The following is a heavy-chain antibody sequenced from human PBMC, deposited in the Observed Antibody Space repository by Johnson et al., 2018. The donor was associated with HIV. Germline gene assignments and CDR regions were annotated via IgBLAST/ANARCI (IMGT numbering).Heavy chain of an antibody. Sequence: VQLVESGGGLVQPGGSLRLSCAASGFTFSSYGMSWVRQAPGKGLEWVSGVTGTGGDTYYAESVNGRFTISRDNSKNTLYRQMNKLRAEDTAVYFCASQVRGLRLGVDAFDIWGQGTMVTVSS. D-gene: IGHD3-16*01. CDR2: VTGTGGDT. J-gene: IGHJ3*02. V-gene: IGHV3-23*04. CDR3: ASQVRGLRLGVDAFDI. CDR1: GFTFSSYG.